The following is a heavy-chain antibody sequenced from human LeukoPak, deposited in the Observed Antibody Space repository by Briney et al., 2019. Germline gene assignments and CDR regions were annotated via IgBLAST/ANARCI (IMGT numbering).Heavy chain of an antibody. D-gene: IGHD6-19*01. J-gene: IGHJ4*02. CDR2: IKSNTDGGTA. V-gene: IGHV3-15*01. Sequence: GGSLRLSCAASGFTFSSYAMHWVRQAPGKGLEWVGRIKSNTDGGTADYPAPVKGRFTISRDDSKNTLYLQMNSLKDEDTGVYYCTTASPRCCSGLGYWGQGTLVTVSS. CDR3: TTASPRCCSGLGY. CDR1: GFTFSSYA.